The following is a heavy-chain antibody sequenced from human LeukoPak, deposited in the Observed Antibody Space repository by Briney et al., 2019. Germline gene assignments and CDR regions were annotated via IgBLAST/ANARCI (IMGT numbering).Heavy chain of an antibody. CDR2: INPNSGGT. CDR1: GYTFTSYG. D-gene: IGHD6-19*01. J-gene: IGHJ4*02. Sequence: GASVKVSCKASGYTFTSYGISWVRQAPGQGLEWMGIINPNSGGTNYAQKFQGRVTMTRDTSISTAYMELSRLRSDDTAVYYCARDVIASSGWYYFDYWGQGTLVTVSS. V-gene: IGHV1-2*02. CDR3: ARDVIASSGWYYFDY.